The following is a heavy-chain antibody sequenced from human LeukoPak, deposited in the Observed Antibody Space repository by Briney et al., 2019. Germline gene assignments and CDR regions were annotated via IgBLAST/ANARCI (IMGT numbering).Heavy chain of an antibody. J-gene: IGHJ3*02. CDR2: ISGSGGST. D-gene: IGHD5-12*01. V-gene: IGHV3-23*01. CDR3: AKDLSYSGYDSRVGPDAFDI. Sequence: GGSLRLSCAASGFTPSSYAMSWVRPAPGKGLEWVSAISGSGGSTYYADSVKGRFTISRDNSKKTLYLQMNGLRAEDTAVYYCAKDLSYSGYDSRVGPDAFDIWGQGTMVTVSS. CDR1: GFTPSSYA.